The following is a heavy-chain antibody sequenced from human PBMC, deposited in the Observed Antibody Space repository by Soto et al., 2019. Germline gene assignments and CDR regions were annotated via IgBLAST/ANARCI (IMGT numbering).Heavy chain of an antibody. D-gene: IGHD3-10*01. CDR2: ISGSGGST. Sequence: GGSLRLSCAASGFTFSSYAMSWVRQAPGKGLEWVSAISGSGGSTYYADSVKGRFTISRDNSKNTLYLQMNSLRAEDTAVYYCAKAKGNYYGSGRKSMDVWGQGTTVNVSS. CDR1: GFTFSSYA. J-gene: IGHJ6*02. V-gene: IGHV3-23*01. CDR3: AKAKGNYYGSGRKSMDV.